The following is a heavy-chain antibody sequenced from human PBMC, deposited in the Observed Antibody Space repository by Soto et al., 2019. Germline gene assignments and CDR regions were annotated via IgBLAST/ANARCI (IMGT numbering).Heavy chain of an antibody. CDR1: GFTFASYA. D-gene: IGHD3-22*01. J-gene: IGHJ5*01. V-gene: IGHV3-23*01. Sequence: PGGSLRLSCAASGFTFASYAMSWVRQAPGKGLEWVSAISSSGGSTYYADSVRGRFTISRDNSKNTLFLQVNRLRAEDTAVYYCAKDSHLYDSTYWFDSWGQGTRVTVSS. CDR3: AKDSHLYDSTYWFDS. CDR2: ISSSGGST.